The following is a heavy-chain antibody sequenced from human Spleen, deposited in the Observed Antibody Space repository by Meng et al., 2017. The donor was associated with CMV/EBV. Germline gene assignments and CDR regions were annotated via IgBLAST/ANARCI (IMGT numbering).Heavy chain of an antibody. CDR1: GGSFSGYY. J-gene: IGHJ6*02. CDR2: INHSGST. Sequence: ESLKISCAVYGGSFSGYYWSWIRQSPGKGLEWIGEINHSGSTNYNPSLKSRVTISVDTSKNQFSLKLSSVTAADTAVYYCARANLRFYYYYGMDVWGQGTTVTVSS. V-gene: IGHV4-34*01. CDR3: ARANLRFYYYYGMDV.